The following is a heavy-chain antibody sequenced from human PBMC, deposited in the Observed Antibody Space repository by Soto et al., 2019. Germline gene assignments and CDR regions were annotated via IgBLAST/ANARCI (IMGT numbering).Heavy chain of an antibody. CDR2: INHTGST. J-gene: IGHJ4*02. CDR1: GGSLSGYY. CDR3: AREPNPRVNAPGTGDY. Sequence: QVQLQQWGAGLLKPSETLSLTCAVYGGSLSGYYWSWIRQTPGRGLDWIGEINHTGSTSYNPSLKGRVTISVDTSKNQFSLRLSSVTAADTAVYYCAREPNPRVNAPGTGDYWGQGTLVTVSS. D-gene: IGHD2-8*02. V-gene: IGHV4-34*01.